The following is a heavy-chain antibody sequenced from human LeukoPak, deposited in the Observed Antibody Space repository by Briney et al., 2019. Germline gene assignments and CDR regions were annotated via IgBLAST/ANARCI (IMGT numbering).Heavy chain of an antibody. Sequence: LRLSCAASGFTFSSYAMSWIRQPPGKGLEWIGYIYHSGSTYYNPSLKSRVTISVDRSKNQFSLKLSSVTAADTAVYYCARDGGYYYDSSGYYDYWGQGTLVTVSS. D-gene: IGHD3-22*01. CDR1: GFTFSSYA. V-gene: IGHV4-30-2*01. J-gene: IGHJ4*02. CDR3: ARDGGYYYDSSGYYDY. CDR2: IYHSGST.